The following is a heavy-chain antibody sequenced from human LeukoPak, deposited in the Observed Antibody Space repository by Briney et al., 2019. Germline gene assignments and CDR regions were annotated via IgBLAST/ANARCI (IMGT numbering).Heavy chain of an antibody. CDR2: IYYSGST. CDR3: ARSGGFLGYMDV. CDR1: GGSISSYY. J-gene: IGHJ6*03. V-gene: IGHV4-59*01. Sequence: PSETLSLTCTVSGGSISSYYWSWIRQSPGKGLEWIGYIYYSGSTNYNPSLKSRVTISVDTSKNQFSLKLSSVTAADTAVYYCARSGGFLGYMDVWGKGTTVTVSS. D-gene: IGHD3-16*01.